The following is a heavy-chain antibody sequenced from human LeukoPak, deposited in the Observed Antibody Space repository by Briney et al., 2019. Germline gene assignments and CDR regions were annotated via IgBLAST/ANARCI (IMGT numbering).Heavy chain of an antibody. V-gene: IGHV3-7*03. J-gene: IGHJ4*02. CDR3: AKDGWLAGTGTD. CDR1: GFTFSSYT. CDR2: IDRDGRVQ. D-gene: IGHD6-13*01. Sequence: GGSLRLSCAASGFTFSSYTMNWVRQSPGKGLEWVANIDRDGRVQHYVDSVEGRFTISRDSAKNSLALQMHSLRADDTAVYYCAKDGWLAGTGTDWGQGTLVTVSS.